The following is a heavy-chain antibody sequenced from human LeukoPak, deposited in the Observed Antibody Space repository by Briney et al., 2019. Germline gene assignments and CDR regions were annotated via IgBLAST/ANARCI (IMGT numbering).Heavy chain of an antibody. CDR3: ASAAVYYYYAMDV. J-gene: IGHJ6*02. D-gene: IGHD6-13*01. CDR2: INPSGGSP. V-gene: IGHV1-46*01. CDR1: GYTFTSYY. Sequence: ASVKVSCKASGYTFTSYYMHWVRQAPGQGLEWMGIINPSGGSPTYAQKFQGRVTMTRDTSTSTVYMELSSLRSEDTAVYYCASAAVYYYYAMDVWGQGTTVTVSS.